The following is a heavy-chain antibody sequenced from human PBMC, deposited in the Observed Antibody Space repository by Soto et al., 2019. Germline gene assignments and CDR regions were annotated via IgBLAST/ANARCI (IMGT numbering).Heavy chain of an antibody. D-gene: IGHD3-16*01. CDR1: GFTFSGSA. Sequence: EVQLVESGGGLVQPGGSVIISCAASGFTFSGSAIHWVRQASGKGLEWXXXXXXRSYNYATAYTASLKGRFTISRDDSKNTAYLQMNSLKTEDTAVYFCSRLWAGGDDRDSPPYYLDSWGQGTLVTVSS. V-gene: IGHV3-73*02. J-gene: IGHJ4*02. CDR3: SRLWAGGDDRDSPPYYLDS. CDR2: XXXRSYNYAT.